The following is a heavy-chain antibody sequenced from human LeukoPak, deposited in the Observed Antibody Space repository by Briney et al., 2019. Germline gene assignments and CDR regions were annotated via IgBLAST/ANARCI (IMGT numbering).Heavy chain of an antibody. V-gene: IGHV1-2*06. J-gene: IGHJ4*02. D-gene: IGHD3-22*01. CDR3: ARLPNYYDSTGSFDY. CDR2: INPNNGDT. Sequence: GASVKVSCKASGYTFIGYYMHWVRQAPGQGLEWMGRINPNNGDTNYAQKFQGRVTMTRDTSVSTAYMELSRLRSDDTAVYYCARLPNYYDSTGSFDYWGQGTLVTVSS. CDR1: GYTFIGYY.